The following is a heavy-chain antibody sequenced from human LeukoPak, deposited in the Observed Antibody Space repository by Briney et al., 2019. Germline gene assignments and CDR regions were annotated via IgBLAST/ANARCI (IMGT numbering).Heavy chain of an antibody. CDR1: GGSFSGYY. J-gene: IGHJ4*02. CDR2: INHSGST. Sequence: SETLSLTCAVYGGSFSGYYWSWIRQPPGKGLEWIGEINHSGSTNYNPSLKSRVTISVDTSKNQFSLKLSSVTAADTAVYYCARDGDDSSGYYSWGQGTLVTVSS. CDR3: ARDGDDSSGYYS. V-gene: IGHV4-34*01. D-gene: IGHD3-22*01.